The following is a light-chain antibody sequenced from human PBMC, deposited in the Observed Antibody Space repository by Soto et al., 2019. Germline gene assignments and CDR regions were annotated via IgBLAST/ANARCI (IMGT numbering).Light chain of an antibody. CDR3: QQRGGWPRT. J-gene: IGKJ1*01. Sequence: EIVLTQSPATLSLSPGERATLSCRASQSVGSYLAWYQQKPGQAPRLLIYDASDRATGIPARFSGSGSGTDFTLTISSLETEDFAVYYCQQRGGWPRTFGQGTKVEVK. CDR1: QSVGSY. V-gene: IGKV3-11*01. CDR2: DAS.